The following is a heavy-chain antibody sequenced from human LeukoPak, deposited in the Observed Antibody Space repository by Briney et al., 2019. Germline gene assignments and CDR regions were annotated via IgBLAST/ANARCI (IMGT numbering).Heavy chain of an antibody. V-gene: IGHV1-46*01. CDR2: INPSGGST. CDR1: GYTFTSYY. J-gene: IGHJ2*01. D-gene: IGHD5-24*01. Sequence: VASVKVSCKASGYTFTSYYMHWLRQAPGQGLEWMGIINPSGGSTNYAQKFQGRVTMTRDMSTSTVYMELSSVRSEDTAVYYCANRDFDLWGRGTLVTVSS. CDR3: ANRDFDL.